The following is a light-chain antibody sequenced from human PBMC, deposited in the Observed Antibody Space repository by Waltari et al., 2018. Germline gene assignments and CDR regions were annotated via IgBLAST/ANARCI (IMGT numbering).Light chain of an antibody. CDR1: SLRSHY. Sequence: SSELIQDPAVSVALGQTVRITCQGDSLRSHYPSWYQQKPGQAPILLIYKKNTRPSGIPDRFSGSTSGDSASLTISGAQAEDEAVYYCHSREPTSNRVLFGRGTKLTVL. CDR2: KKN. J-gene: IGLJ2*01. V-gene: IGLV3-19*01. CDR3: HSREPTSNRVL.